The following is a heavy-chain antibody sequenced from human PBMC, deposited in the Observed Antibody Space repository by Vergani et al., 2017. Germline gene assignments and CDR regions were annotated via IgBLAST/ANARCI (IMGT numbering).Heavy chain of an antibody. D-gene: IGHD3-9*01. J-gene: IGHJ5*01. CDR3: ARARCIETCYMSNWLDS. V-gene: IGHV3-21*01. Sequence: EVQLVESGGGLVKRGGSLRLSCAASGFTFSSYSMNWVRQAPGKGLEWVSSISSSSSYIHYSDSLKGRFTISRDNAKSSLYLQMNSLRAEDTAVYYCARARCIETCYMSNWLDSWGQGTLVTVSS. CDR2: ISSSSSYI. CDR1: GFTFSSYS.